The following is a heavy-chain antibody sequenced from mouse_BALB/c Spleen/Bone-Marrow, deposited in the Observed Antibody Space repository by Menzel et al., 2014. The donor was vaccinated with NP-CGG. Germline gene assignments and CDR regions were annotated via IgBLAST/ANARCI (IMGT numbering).Heavy chain of an antibody. V-gene: IGHV4-1*02. Sequence: EVKLVESGGGLVQPGGFLKLSCAASGFDFRTYWMSWVRQAPGKGLEWIGEINPDSKTKNYAPSLKDKFIISRDNAKNTLYLQMSEVRSEDTALHYCARMGYYGWLAYWGQGTLVTVSA. CDR1: GFDFRTYW. J-gene: IGHJ3*01. CDR2: INPDSKTK. D-gene: IGHD1-1*01. CDR3: ARMGYYGWLAY.